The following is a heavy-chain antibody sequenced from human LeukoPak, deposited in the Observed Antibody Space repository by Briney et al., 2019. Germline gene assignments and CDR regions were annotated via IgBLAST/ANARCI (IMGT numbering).Heavy chain of an antibody. J-gene: IGHJ4*02. Sequence: GGSLRLSCAASGFTFSSYSMNWVRQAPGKGLEWVSSISSSSSYIYYADSVKGRFTISRDNAKNSLYLQMNSLRAEDTAVYYCARVAGDFIVGATTDYWGQGTLVTVPS. V-gene: IGHV3-21*01. D-gene: IGHD1-26*01. CDR2: ISSSSSYI. CDR3: ARVAGDFIVGATTDY. CDR1: GFTFSSYS.